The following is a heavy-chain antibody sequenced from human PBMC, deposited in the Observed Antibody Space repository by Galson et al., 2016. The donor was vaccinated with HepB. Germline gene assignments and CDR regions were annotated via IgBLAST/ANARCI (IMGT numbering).Heavy chain of an antibody. Sequence: SETLSLTCSIFGGSISSYYWTWMRQPPGKGLEWIGNIYFTGGTNYNPSLKSRVTISLDTSRNQFSLKLTSVTAADSALYYCARWNEYSRPFYYYYAIDVWGQGTTVTVSS. CDR1: GGSISSYY. J-gene: IGHJ6*02. CDR2: IYFTGGT. V-gene: IGHV4-59*01. CDR3: ARWNEYSRPFYYYYAIDV. D-gene: IGHD6-6*01.